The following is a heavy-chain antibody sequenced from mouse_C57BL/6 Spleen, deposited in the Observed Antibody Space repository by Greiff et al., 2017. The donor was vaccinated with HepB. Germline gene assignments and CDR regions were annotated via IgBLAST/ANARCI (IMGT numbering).Heavy chain of an antibody. CDR2: IYPGDGDT. CDR3: ARGLHYAMDY. Sequence: QVQLKESGAELVKPGASVKISCKASGYAFSSYWMNWVKQRPGKGLEWIGQIYPGDGDTNYNGKFKGKATLTADKSSSTAYMQLSSLTSEDSAVYFCARGLHYAMDYWGQGTSVTVSS. V-gene: IGHV1-80*01. D-gene: IGHD2-13*01. J-gene: IGHJ4*01. CDR1: GYAFSSYW.